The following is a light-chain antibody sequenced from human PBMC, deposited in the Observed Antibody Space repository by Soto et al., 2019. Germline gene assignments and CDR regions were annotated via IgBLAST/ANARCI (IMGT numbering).Light chain of an antibody. Sequence: DIQMTQSPSTLSASVGARVNITCRASQSISSWLAWYQQKPGKAPKLLIYRASDLQSGVPSRFSGSGSVTEFTLTISSLQTDDIATYYCQQYSSYFFTFGPGTKVDV. CDR2: RAS. CDR3: QQYSSYFFT. J-gene: IGKJ3*01. V-gene: IGKV1-5*03. CDR1: QSISSW.